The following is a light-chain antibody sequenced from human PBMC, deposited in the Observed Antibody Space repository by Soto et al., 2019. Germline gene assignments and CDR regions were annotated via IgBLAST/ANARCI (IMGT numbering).Light chain of an antibody. Sequence: EIVLTQSPGTLSLSPGERATLSCRASQCVSSSYLAWYQQTPGQAPRLLIYGASSMATGIPDRFSGSGSGTDFTLTISRLEPEDYAVYYCQQYGSSPRGTFGGGTKVEIK. J-gene: IGKJ4*01. CDR1: QCVSSSY. CDR2: GAS. CDR3: QQYGSSPRGT. V-gene: IGKV3-20*01.